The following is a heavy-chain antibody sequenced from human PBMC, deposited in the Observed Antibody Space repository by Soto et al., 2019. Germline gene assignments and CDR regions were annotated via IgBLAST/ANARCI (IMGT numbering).Heavy chain of an antibody. CDR2: ISYDTRYK. CDR3: AKVSIAKSSAVTFDS. D-gene: IGHD2-15*01. J-gene: IGHJ4*02. Sequence: QVQLVESGGGVVQPGGSLRLSCAVSGFTFSTYDMHWVRQAPGKGLEWVAVISYDTRYKNHVDSVKGRFTISRGNSKNTLYLPMNSLRAEDTAVYYCAKVSIAKSSAVTFDSWGQGTLVTVSS. V-gene: IGHV3-30*18. CDR1: GFTFSTYD.